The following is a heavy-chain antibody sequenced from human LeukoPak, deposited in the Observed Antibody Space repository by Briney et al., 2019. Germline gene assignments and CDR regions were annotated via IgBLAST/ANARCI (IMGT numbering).Heavy chain of an antibody. CDR1: GYPISSGYY. CDR2: LYHSGST. J-gene: IGHJ5*02. D-gene: IGHD3-10*01. CDR3: ARVLQYYYGSGSSWFDP. Sequence: SETLSLTCTVSGYPISSGYYWGWIRQPPGKGLEWIGSLYHSGSTYYNPSLKSRVTISVDTSKNQFSLNLSSVTAADTAVYYCARVLQYYYGSGSSWFDPWGQGTLVTVSS. V-gene: IGHV4-38-2*02.